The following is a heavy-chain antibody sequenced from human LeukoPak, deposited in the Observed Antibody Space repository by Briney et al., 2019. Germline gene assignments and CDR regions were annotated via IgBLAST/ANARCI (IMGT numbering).Heavy chain of an antibody. Sequence: GGSLRLSCAASGFTFDDCAMHWVRQAPVKGLEWVSGISWNSGSIGYADSVKGRFTISRDNAKNSLYLQMNSLRAEDTALYYCAKASWYDSSGYYDYWDQGTLVTVSS. CDR1: GFTFDDCA. CDR3: AKASWYDSSGYYDY. CDR2: ISWNSGSI. D-gene: IGHD3-22*01. J-gene: IGHJ4*02. V-gene: IGHV3-9*01.